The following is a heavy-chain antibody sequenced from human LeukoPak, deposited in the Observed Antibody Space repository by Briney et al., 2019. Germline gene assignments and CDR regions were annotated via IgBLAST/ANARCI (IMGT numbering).Heavy chain of an antibody. V-gene: IGHV1-18*01. D-gene: IGHD6-13*01. CDR2: INAYNGDT. J-gene: IGHJ4*02. CDR1: NYTFTSYG. CDR3: ASPGPYSSTLGY. Sequence: ASVKVSCKASNYTFTSYGISWVRQAPGQGLEWMAWINAYNGDTNYAQKLQGRVTMTTDTSTSTAYMELRSLRSDDTAVYYCASPGPYSSTLGYWGQGTLVTVSS.